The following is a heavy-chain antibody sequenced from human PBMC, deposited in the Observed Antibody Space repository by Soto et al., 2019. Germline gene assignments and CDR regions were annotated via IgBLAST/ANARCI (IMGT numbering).Heavy chain of an antibody. Sequence: QVHLVQSGAEVRKPGSSVKVSCKTSGGTFSTYTIYWVRQAPGQGLEWMGRIIPLFGTTRYAQNFQDRVTSTAEEATSTTSMELSSLSAEDTALYYCARRLDDRADEGFDVWGEGTAVTVSA. CDR3: ARRLDDRADEGFDV. D-gene: IGHD3-16*01. CDR2: IIPLFGTT. V-gene: IGHV1-69*18. J-gene: IGHJ3*01. CDR1: GGTFSTYT.